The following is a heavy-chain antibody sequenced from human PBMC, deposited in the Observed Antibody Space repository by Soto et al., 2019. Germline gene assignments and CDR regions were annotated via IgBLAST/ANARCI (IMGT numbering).Heavy chain of an antibody. J-gene: IGHJ5*01. CDR1: GYSFSACW. D-gene: IGHD2-21*01. V-gene: IGHV5-51*01. Sequence: PGEAQKISWKGSGYSFSACWIAGVRQMAGKGLEWMGIVYPGDSDTRYSPSVQGQVTISADKSISTAYLQWSSLKASDTAMYYCAILSSFTDYFYSDGDSTGIYTWAQENLLTVSS. CDR2: VYPGDSDT. CDR3: AILSSFTDYFYSDGDSTGIYT.